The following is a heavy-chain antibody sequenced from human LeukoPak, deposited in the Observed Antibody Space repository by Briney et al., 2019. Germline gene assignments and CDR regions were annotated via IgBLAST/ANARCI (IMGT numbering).Heavy chain of an antibody. CDR3: AREHLMATDIVVPTLVED. Sequence: SVKVSCKASGGTFSSYAISWVRQAPGQGLEWMGGIIPIFGTANYAQKFQGRVTITADESTSTAYMELSSLRSEDTAVYYCAREHLMATDIVVPTLVEDWGQGTLVTVFS. CDR2: IIPIFGTA. J-gene: IGHJ4*02. CDR1: GGTFSSYA. V-gene: IGHV1-69*13. D-gene: IGHD5-24*01.